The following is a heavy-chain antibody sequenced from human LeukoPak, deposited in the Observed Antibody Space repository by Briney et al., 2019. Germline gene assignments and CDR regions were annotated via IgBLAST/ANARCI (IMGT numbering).Heavy chain of an antibody. Sequence: PGGSLRLSCAASGFTFSDYSMIWVRQAPGKGLEWLSSISLVGTYIYYADSVKGRFTISRDNTKNILYLQMNSLGDEDTGVYYCARDWVRRGATVGSDYWARGPWSPSPQ. CDR2: ISLVGTYI. CDR3: ARDWVRRGATVGSDY. V-gene: IGHV3-21*01. CDR1: GFTFSDYS. D-gene: IGHD4-11*01. J-gene: IGHJ4*02.